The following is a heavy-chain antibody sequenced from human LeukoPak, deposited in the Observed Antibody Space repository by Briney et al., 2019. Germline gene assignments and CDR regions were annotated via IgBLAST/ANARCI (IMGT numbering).Heavy chain of an antibody. J-gene: IGHJ4*02. CDR2: IYYNGSS. D-gene: IGHD6-6*01. CDR1: GGCFSSGDYY. CDR3: ARGGSSSFEDFDY. V-gene: IGHV4-31*03. Sequence: TSQTLSLTCTVSGGCFSSGDYYWSWIRQHPGKGLEWIGYIYYNGSSYYNPSLKSRVTISVDTSKNQFSLKLNSVTAADTVVYYCARGGSSSFEDFDYWGQGTLVTVSS.